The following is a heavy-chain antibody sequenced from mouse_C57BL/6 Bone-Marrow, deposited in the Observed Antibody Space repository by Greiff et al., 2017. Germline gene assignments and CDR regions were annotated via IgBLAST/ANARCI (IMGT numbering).Heavy chain of an antibody. CDR1: GYTFTDYY. CDR2: INPNNGGT. Sequence: VQLQQSGPELVKPGASVKISCKASGYTFTDYYMNWVKQSHGKSLEWIGDINPNNGGTSYNQKFKGKATLTVDKSSSTAYMELRSLTSEDSAVYYCANYGSSPYYYAMDYWGQGTSVTVSS. V-gene: IGHV1-26*01. CDR3: ANYGSSPYYYAMDY. D-gene: IGHD1-1*01. J-gene: IGHJ4*01.